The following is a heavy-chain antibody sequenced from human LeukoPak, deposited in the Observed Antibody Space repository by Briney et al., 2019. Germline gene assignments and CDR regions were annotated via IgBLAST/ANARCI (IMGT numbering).Heavy chain of an antibody. D-gene: IGHD2-21*01. V-gene: IGHV4-38-2*02. J-gene: IGHJ4*02. CDR3: ARGLPPDY. CDR1: GYSISSGYY. Sequence: PSETLSLTCTVSGYSISSGYYWGWILQPPGKGLEWIGSIYHSGSTYYNPSLKSRVTISVDTSKNQFSLKLSSVTAADTAVYYCARGLPPDYWGQGTLVTVSS. CDR2: IYHSGST.